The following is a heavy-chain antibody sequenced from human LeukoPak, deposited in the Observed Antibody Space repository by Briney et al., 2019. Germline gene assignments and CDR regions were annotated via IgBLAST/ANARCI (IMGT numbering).Heavy chain of an antibody. CDR3: ARGFRSVTTWGYFDY. CDR2: IYSGGGT. Sequence: PGGSLRLSCAASGFTVSTNYMSWVRQAPGKGLEWDSLIYSGGGTYYADSVKGRFTISRDNSRNTLYLQMNSLRVDDTAVYYCARGFRSVTTWGYFDYWGQGALVTVSS. D-gene: IGHD4-17*01. CDR1: GFTVSTNY. J-gene: IGHJ4*02. V-gene: IGHV3-66*01.